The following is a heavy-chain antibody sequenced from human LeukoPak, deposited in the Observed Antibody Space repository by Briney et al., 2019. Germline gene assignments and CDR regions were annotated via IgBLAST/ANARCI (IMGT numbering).Heavy chain of an antibody. D-gene: IGHD4-23*01. V-gene: IGHV3-21*04. CDR2: ISTSSSYI. CDR3: ARRAGGYSHPYGY. Sequence: GGSLRLSCTASGFTFSGYSMNWVRQAPGKGLEWVSSISTSSSYIYYADSVKGRFTISRDNSKNTLYLQMNSLRAEDTAVYYCARRAGGYSHPYGYWGQGILVTVSS. CDR1: GFTFSGYS. J-gene: IGHJ4*02.